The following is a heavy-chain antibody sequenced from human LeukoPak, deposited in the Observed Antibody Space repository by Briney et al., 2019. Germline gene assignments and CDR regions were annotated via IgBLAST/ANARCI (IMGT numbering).Heavy chain of an antibody. CDR2: INSDGSNT. D-gene: IGHD3-9*01. CDR3: ARAESDILTGYYMGPLDY. V-gene: IGHV3-74*01. J-gene: IGHJ4*02. CDR1: GFTFSSYW. Sequence: GGSLRLSCAASGFTFSSYWMHWVRQAPGKGLVWVSRINSDGSNTGYAGSVEGRFTISRDNAKNALYLQMNSLRAEDTAVYYCARAESDILTGYYMGPLDYWGQGTLVTVSS.